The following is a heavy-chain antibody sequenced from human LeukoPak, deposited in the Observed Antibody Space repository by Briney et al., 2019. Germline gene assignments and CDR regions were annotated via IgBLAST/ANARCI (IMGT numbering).Heavy chain of an antibody. CDR3: AKDARWAMAFDY. CDR1: GFTFSSYA. CDR2: ISYDGSNK. J-gene: IGHJ4*02. D-gene: IGHD5-18*01. V-gene: IGHV3-30-3*01. Sequence: GGSLRLSCAASGFTFSSYAMHWVRQAPGKGLEWVAVISYDGSNKYYADSVKGRFTISRDNSKNTLYLQMNSLRAEDTAVYYCAKDARWAMAFDYWGQGTLVTVSS.